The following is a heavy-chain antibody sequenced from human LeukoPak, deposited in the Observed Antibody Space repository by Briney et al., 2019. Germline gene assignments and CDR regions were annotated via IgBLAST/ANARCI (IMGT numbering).Heavy chain of an antibody. CDR3: TRGFYDVIDY. V-gene: IGHV3-73*01. CDR1: GFTFSGSA. D-gene: IGHD5/OR15-5a*01. J-gene: IGHJ4*02. CDR2: IRSKANSYAT. Sequence: GGSLRLSCAASGFTFSGSAMQWVRQASGKGLEWVGRIRSKANSYATAYAASVKGMFTISRDDSKNTAYLQMNSLKTEDTAVYYCTRGFYDVIDYWGQGTLVTVSS.